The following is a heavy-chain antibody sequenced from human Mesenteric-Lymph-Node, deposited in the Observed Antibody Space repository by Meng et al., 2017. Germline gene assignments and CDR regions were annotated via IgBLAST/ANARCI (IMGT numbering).Heavy chain of an antibody. J-gene: IGHJ4*02. Sequence: GESLKISCAASGFTFSSYAMHWVRQAPGKGLEWVAVISYDESNKYYADSVKGRFTISRDNSKNTLYLQMNSLRAEDTAVYYCARDPDSYGYVKLFDYWGQGTLVTVSS. CDR1: GFTFSSYA. V-gene: IGHV3-30*04. CDR2: ISYDESNK. D-gene: IGHD5-18*01. CDR3: ARDPDSYGYVKLFDY.